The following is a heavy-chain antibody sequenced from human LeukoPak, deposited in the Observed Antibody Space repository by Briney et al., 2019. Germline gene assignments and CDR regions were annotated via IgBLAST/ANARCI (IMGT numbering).Heavy chain of an antibody. D-gene: IGHD5-24*01. J-gene: IGHJ3*01. CDR1: GFTFSSNW. CDR2: INSDGSTT. CDR3: ARAGEGLQFYGFDV. V-gene: IGHV3-74*01. Sequence: PGGSLRLSCAASGFTFSSNWMHWVRHAPGGGLVWVSRINSDGSTTSNADSVKGRYTIARDNAKNTLYLQMNKLRAEDTAVYDCARAGEGLQFYGFDVWGQGTMVTVSS.